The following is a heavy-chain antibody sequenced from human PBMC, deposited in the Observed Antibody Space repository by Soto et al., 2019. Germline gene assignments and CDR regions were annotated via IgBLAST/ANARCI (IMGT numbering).Heavy chain of an antibody. J-gene: IGHJ3*02. Sequence: QVQLQESGPGLVKPSDTLSHTCAVSGYSIRSSNWWGWIRQPPGKGLEWIGYIYYSGRTYYNPSLKSRVXXXVXPSKNQVSLKLSSVTAVDTAVYYCARTNGVLDAFDIWGQGTMVTVSS. CDR3: ARTNGVLDAFDI. D-gene: IGHD4-17*01. V-gene: IGHV4-28*01. CDR1: GYSIRSSNW. CDR2: IYYSGRT.